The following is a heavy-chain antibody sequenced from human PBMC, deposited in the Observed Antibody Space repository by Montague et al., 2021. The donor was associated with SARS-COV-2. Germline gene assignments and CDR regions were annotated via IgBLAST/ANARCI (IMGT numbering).Heavy chain of an antibody. J-gene: IGHJ6*02. Sequence: TLSLTCTVSGGSISSGSYYWSWIRQPAGKGLEWIGRIYTGGSTNYNPSLKSRVTISVDTSKNQFSLRLGSVTAADTAVYYCARVGVGTMVRGVIPAYYYYGMDVWGQGTTVTVSS. CDR1: GGSISSGSYY. CDR2: IYTGGST. CDR3: ARVGVGTMVRGVIPAYYYYGMDV. V-gene: IGHV4-61*02. D-gene: IGHD3-10*01.